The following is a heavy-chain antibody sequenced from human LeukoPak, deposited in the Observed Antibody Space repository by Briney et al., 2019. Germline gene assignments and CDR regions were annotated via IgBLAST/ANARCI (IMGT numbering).Heavy chain of an antibody. CDR3: ARLPDERITMIVVVIPI. V-gene: IGHV4-34*01. D-gene: IGHD3-22*01. CDR1: GGSFSGYY. CDR2: INHSGST. Sequence: SETLSLTCAVYGGSFSGYYWSWIRQPPGKGLEWIGEINHSGSTNYNPSLKSRVTISVDTSKNQFSLKLSSVTAADTAVYYCARLPDERITMIVVVIPIWGQGTMVTVSS. J-gene: IGHJ3*02.